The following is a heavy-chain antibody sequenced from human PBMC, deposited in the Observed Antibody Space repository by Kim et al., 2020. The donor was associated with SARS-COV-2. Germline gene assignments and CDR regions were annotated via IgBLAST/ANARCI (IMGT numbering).Heavy chain of an antibody. CDR3: AREFPWAYYYDSSGYPLRYYYYGMDV. Sequence: GGSLRLSCAASGFTFSSYGMHWVRQAPGKGLEWVAVIWYDGSNKYYADSVKGRFTISRDNSKNTLYLQMNSLRAEDTAVYYCAREFPWAYYYDSSGYPLRYYYYGMDVWGQGTTVTVSS. CDR2: IWYDGSNK. J-gene: IGHJ6*02. CDR1: GFTFSSYG. V-gene: IGHV3-33*01. D-gene: IGHD3-22*01.